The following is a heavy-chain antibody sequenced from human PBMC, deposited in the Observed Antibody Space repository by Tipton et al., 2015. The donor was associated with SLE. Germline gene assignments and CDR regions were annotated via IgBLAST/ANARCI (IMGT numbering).Heavy chain of an antibody. Sequence: TLSLTCPVYDEPFIGYYFNWIRQPPGRGLEWVGEINHRGSTNYNPSLRSRVAISVDTSKNQFSLTLSSVTAADTAVYYCASRKWLRDYWGRGTLVTVSS. D-gene: IGHD6-19*01. J-gene: IGHJ2*01. V-gene: IGHV4-34*01. CDR2: INHRGST. CDR3: ASRKWLRDY. CDR1: DEPFIGYY.